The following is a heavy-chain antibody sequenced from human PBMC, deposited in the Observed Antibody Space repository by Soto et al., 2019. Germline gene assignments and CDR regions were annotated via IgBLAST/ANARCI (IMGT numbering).Heavy chain of an antibody. CDR1: GFAFSDAW. J-gene: IGHJ4*02. CDR2: IKNKINGATT. CDR3: TAHSITTTGAHF. V-gene: IGHV3-15*07. D-gene: IGHD1-1*01. Sequence: EVQLVESGGDLVKPGGSLRLSCAASGFAFSDAWIHWVRQAPGEGPEWVGRIKNKINGATTDYGAPVKGRFTISRDDSKNTLYLQMDSLKTEDTAVYYCTAHSITTTGAHFWGQGTLVTVSS.